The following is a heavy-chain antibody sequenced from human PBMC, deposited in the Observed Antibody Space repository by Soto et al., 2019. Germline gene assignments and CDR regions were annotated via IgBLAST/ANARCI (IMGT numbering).Heavy chain of an antibody. V-gene: IGHV3-30*18. Sequence: QVQLVESGGGVVQPGRSLRLSCAASGFTFSSYGMHWVRQAPGKGLEWVAVISYDGSNKYYADSVKGRFTISRDNSKNTLYLQMNSLRAEDTAVYYCAKAWARLYYYDSSGYQDAFDIWGQGTMVTVSS. CDR1: GFTFSSYG. D-gene: IGHD3-22*01. CDR3: AKAWARLYYYDSSGYQDAFDI. CDR2: ISYDGSNK. J-gene: IGHJ3*02.